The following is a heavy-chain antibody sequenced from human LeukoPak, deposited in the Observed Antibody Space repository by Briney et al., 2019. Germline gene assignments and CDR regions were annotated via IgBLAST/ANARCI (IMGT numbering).Heavy chain of an antibody. CDR3: ARARIATYYYGMDV. CDR1: GFTFSSYA. Sequence: GGSLRLSCAASGFTFSSYAMSWVRQAPGKGLEWVSYISSSGSTIYYADSVKGRFTISRDNAKNSLYLQMNSLRAEDTAVYYCARARIATYYYGMDVWGQGTTVTVSS. V-gene: IGHV3-48*04. CDR2: ISSSGSTI. D-gene: IGHD2-15*01. J-gene: IGHJ6*02.